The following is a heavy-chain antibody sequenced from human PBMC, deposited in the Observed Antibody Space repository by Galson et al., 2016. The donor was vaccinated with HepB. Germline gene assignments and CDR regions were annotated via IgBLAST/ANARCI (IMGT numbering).Heavy chain of an antibody. Sequence: SVKVSCKASGYTFTASFMHWVRQAPGQGLEWMGWINPKSSGTKYAQKFQGRVTMTRDTSISTAYMDMSSLTFDDTGVYYCATGDLSRGGMEDYWGQGTLVIVSS. J-gene: IGHJ4*02. D-gene: IGHD3-10*01. CDR2: INPKSSGT. V-gene: IGHV1-2*02. CDR3: ATGDLSRGGMEDY. CDR1: GYTFTASF.